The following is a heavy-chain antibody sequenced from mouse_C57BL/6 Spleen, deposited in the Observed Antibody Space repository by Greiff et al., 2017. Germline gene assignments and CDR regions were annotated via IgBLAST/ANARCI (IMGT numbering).Heavy chain of an antibody. Sequence: QVQLKQSGAELARPGASVKMSCKASGYTFTSYTMHWVKQRPGQGLEWIGYINPSSGYTKYNQKFKDKATLTADKSSSTAYMQLSSLTSEDSAVYYCARDTTVVAKGFDYWGQGTTLTVSS. D-gene: IGHD1-1*01. CDR3: ARDTTVVAKGFDY. J-gene: IGHJ2*01. CDR1: GYTFTSYT. V-gene: IGHV1-4*01. CDR2: INPSSGYT.